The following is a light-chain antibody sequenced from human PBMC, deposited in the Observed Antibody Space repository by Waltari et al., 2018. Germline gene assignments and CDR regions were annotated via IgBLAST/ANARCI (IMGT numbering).Light chain of an antibody. J-gene: IGKJ3*01. Sequence: DIVMTQSPDSLAVSLGERATINCKSSQSILNTSKNKSYLAWYQHKSGQPPKLLIYWASTRESGVPDRFSGSGSETDFTLTISNLQAEDVAVYYCQQYYSTPFTFGPGTKVDIE. V-gene: IGKV4-1*01. CDR3: QQYYSTPFT. CDR1: QSILNTSKNKSY. CDR2: WAS.